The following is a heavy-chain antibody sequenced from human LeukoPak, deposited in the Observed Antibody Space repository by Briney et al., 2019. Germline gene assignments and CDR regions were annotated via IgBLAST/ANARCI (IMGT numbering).Heavy chain of an antibody. D-gene: IGHD3-3*01. CDR2: ISSSGSTI. Sequence: GSLRLSCAASGFTFSDYYMSWIRQAPGKGLEWVSYISSSGSTIYYADSVKGRFTISRDNAENSLYLQMNSLRAEDTAVYYCARDPTVDFWSGLRGVDYWGQGTLVTVSS. CDR1: GFTFSDYY. J-gene: IGHJ4*02. CDR3: ARDPTVDFWSGLRGVDY. V-gene: IGHV3-11*04.